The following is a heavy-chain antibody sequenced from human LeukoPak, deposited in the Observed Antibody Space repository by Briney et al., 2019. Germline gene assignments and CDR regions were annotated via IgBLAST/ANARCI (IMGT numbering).Heavy chain of an antibody. CDR2: IYHSGST. CDR3: ARDEVGDGYNRIFDY. Sequence: PSETLSLTCTVSGYSISSGYYWGWIRQPPGKGLEWIGSIYHSGSTNYNPSLKSRVTISVDKSKNQFSLKLSSVTAADTAVYYCARDEVGDGYNRIFDYRGQGTLVTVSS. CDR1: GYSISSGYY. J-gene: IGHJ4*02. V-gene: IGHV4-38-2*02. D-gene: IGHD5-24*01.